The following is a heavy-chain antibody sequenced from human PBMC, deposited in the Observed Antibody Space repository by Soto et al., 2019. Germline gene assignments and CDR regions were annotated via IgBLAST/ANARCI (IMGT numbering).Heavy chain of an antibody. CDR1: GGTSRSLS. CDR2: ITPLFGIP. V-gene: IGHV1-69*17. CDR3: ARDTHSAGGWFDT. J-gene: IGHJ5*02. D-gene: IGHD2-15*01. Sequence: QVQLVQSGAEVKKTGSSVKVSCKASGGTSRSLSITWVRQAPGQGLEWMGGITPLFGIPNYPHKFQGRLTINADKSTGTAYLELSSLRSDDTAVYYCARDTHSAGGWFDTWGRGTLVTVSS.